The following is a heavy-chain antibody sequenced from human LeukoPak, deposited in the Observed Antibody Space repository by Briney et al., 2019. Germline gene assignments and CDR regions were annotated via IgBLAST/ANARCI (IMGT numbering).Heavy chain of an antibody. D-gene: IGHD6-6*01. J-gene: IGHJ4*02. Sequence: SETLSLTCTVSGGSISSYYWGWIRQPPGKGLEWIGYIYYSGSTNYNPSLKSRVTISVDTSKNQFSLKLSSVTAADTAVYYCARIGPYSSSVDYWGQGTLVTVSS. V-gene: IGHV4-59*01. CDR3: ARIGPYSSSVDY. CDR2: IYYSGST. CDR1: GGSISSYY.